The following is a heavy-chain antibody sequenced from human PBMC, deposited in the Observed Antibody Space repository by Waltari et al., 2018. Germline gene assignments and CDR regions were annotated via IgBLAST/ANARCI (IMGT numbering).Heavy chain of an antibody. CDR1: GFTFSASR. Sequence: EVQLVESGGGFVQPGGSLRLSCAASGFTFSASRMHWVRQAPGKGLVWVSLINADGRATLYADSVKGRFTMSRDNAKDTLYLQMNSLRGEDTAVYYCAIQISGVVFWGQGTLVTVSS. J-gene: IGHJ4*02. CDR2: INADGRAT. D-gene: IGHD3-3*01. V-gene: IGHV3-74*01. CDR3: AIQISGVVF.